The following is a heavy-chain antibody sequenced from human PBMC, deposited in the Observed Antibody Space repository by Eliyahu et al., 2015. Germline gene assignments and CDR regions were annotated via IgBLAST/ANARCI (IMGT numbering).Heavy chain of an antibody. CDR1: GFTXSSYE. Sequence: EVQLVESGGGXVQPGGSLRLXXXASGFTXSSYEMNWVRQAPGKGLEWVSYISSSGSTIYYADSVKGRFTISRDNAKNSLYLQMNSLRAEDTAVYYCARNPRYNWNSFDYWGQGTLVTVSS. J-gene: IGHJ4*02. D-gene: IGHD1-20*01. CDR3: ARNPRYNWNSFDY. V-gene: IGHV3-48*03. CDR2: ISSSGSTI.